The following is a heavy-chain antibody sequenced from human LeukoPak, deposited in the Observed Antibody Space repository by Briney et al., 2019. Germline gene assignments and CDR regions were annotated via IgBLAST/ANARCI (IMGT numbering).Heavy chain of an antibody. D-gene: IGHD3-10*01. V-gene: IGHV4-39*07. Sequence: SDILSLTCTVSGASITSRSYYWGWVRQSPGKGLEWIGSVYYNGPTYYNPSLRSRITISRDTSKNQFSLRLSSVAAADTALYYCTRVGEKETGGRLFDYWGQGTLVIVSS. J-gene: IGHJ4*02. CDR1: GASITSRSYY. CDR2: VYYNGPT. CDR3: TRVGEKETGGRLFDY.